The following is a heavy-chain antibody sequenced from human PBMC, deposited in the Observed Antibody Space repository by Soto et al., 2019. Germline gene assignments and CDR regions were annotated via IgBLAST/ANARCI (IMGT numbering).Heavy chain of an antibody. Sequence: SETLSLTCTVSGGSISSSSYYWGWIRQPPGKGLEWIGSIYYSGSTYYNPSLKSRVTISVDTSKNQFSLKLSSVTAADTAVYYCAKLYSSSDYYYGMDVWGQGTTVTVSS. CDR1: GGSISSSSYY. J-gene: IGHJ6*02. V-gene: IGHV4-39*01. CDR3: AKLYSSSDYYYGMDV. CDR2: IYYSGST. D-gene: IGHD6-6*01.